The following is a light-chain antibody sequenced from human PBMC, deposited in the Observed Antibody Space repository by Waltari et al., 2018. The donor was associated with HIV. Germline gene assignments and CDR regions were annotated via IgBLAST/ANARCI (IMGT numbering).Light chain of an antibody. J-gene: IGLJ2*01. CDR3: QSADSSGTYVV. V-gene: IGLV3-25*03. CDR1: ALPKQY. CDR2: KDS. Sequence: SYELSQPPSVSVSPGQTARITCSGDALPKQYAYLYQQTPGQAPALVIYKDSKRPSGIPELVSGASSGTTVTLTSSGVQAEDETDYYCQSADSSGTYVVFGGGTKLTVL.